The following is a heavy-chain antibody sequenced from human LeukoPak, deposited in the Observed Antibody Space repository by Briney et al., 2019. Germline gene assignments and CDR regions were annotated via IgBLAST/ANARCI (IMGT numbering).Heavy chain of an antibody. Sequence: GGSLRLSCAASGFSFSSYSMNWVRQASGKGLEWVAFIPYDGSKTFYADSVKGRFTISRDNSKNTLYLQMNSLRAEDTAVYYCASLQGPSPDYWGQGTLVTVSS. V-gene: IGHV3-30*02. CDR3: ASLQGPSPDY. D-gene: IGHD5-24*01. CDR2: IPYDGSKT. CDR1: GFSFSSYS. J-gene: IGHJ4*02.